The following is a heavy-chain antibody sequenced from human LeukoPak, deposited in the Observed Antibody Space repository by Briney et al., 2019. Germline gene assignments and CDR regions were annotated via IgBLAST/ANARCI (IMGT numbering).Heavy chain of an antibody. CDR2: IYPGDSDT. Sequence: GESLKISCKGSGYIFTSYWIGWVRQMPGKGLEWMGIIYPGDSDTKYSPSFQGQVTISADKSIDTAYLQWSSLKASDSAKYFCAGRGGIFGGPRSSYSMDVWGKGTTVTVSS. D-gene: IGHD3-10*01. V-gene: IGHV5-51*01. J-gene: IGHJ6*03. CDR3: AGRGGIFGGPRSSYSMDV. CDR1: GYIFTSYW.